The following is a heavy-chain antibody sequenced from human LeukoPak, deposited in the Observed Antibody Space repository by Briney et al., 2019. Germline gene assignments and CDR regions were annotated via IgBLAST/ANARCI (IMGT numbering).Heavy chain of an antibody. CDR1: GFTLSDYG. V-gene: IGHV3-48*02. D-gene: IGHD2/OR15-2a*01. CDR3: TRGRYQFLGPNDS. J-gene: IGHJ4*02. Sequence: GGSLRLSCVASGFTLSDYGKSCARQAPGKGLEWIAYITMNSVKFYADSVRGRFAISRDNDKNSVYLQMNSLRDEDTAVYYCTRGRYQFLGPNDSWGQGSLVTVSS. CDR2: ITMNSVK.